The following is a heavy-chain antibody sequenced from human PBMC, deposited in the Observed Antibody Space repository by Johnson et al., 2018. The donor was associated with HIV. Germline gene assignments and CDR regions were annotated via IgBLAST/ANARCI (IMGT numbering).Heavy chain of an antibody. V-gene: IGHV3-13*01. CDR1: GFTFSSYD. D-gene: IGHD2-21*01. Sequence: VQLVESGGGLVQPGGSLRLSCAASGFTFSSYDMHWVRQATGKGLEWVSAIGTTGDTYYLDSAKGRFTISRDNARNLLFLQMNTLRAEDTAVYYCARDVSYRYDGDGWADAFDIWGQGTMVTVSA. CDR2: IGTTGDT. J-gene: IGHJ3*02. CDR3: ARDVSYRYDGDGWADAFDI.